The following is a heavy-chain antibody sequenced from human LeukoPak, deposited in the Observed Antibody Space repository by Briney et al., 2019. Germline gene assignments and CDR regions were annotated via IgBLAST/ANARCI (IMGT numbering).Heavy chain of an antibody. CDR2: ISGSGGSI. Sequence: GGSLRLSCAASGFTFSSYAMSWVRQAPGKGLEGVSAISGSGGSIYYADSVKGRFTISRDNSKNTLYLQMNSLRAEDTAVYYCAKAAVPAAIASPDYWCQGTLVPVSS. CDR3: AKAAVPAAIASPDY. D-gene: IGHD2-2*01. J-gene: IGHJ4*02. V-gene: IGHV3-23*01. CDR1: GFTFSSYA.